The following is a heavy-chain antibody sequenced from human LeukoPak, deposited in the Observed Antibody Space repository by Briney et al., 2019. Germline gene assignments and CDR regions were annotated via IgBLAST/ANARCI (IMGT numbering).Heavy chain of an antibody. D-gene: IGHD3-10*01. CDR3: ARGYYGSGSSYPDAFDI. Sequence: PGGSLRLSCAASGFTFSSYEMNWVRQAPGKGLEWVSYISSSGSTIYYADSVKGRFTISRDNAKNSLYLQMNSLRAEDTAVYYCARGYYGSGSSYPDAFDIWGQGTMVTVSS. CDR1: GFTFSSYE. J-gene: IGHJ3*02. V-gene: IGHV3-48*03. CDR2: ISSSGSTI.